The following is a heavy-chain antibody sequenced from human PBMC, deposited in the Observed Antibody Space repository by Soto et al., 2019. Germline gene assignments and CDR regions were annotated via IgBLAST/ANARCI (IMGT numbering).Heavy chain of an antibody. CDR1: GFTFNNYA. CDR2: ISSDGTDT. J-gene: IGHJ4*02. D-gene: IGHD2-15*01. CDR3: TSAVCGTFCYSPDY. V-gene: IGHV3-30-3*01. Sequence: VQLVESGGGVVQPGRSLRLSCAASGFTFNNYAMHWVRQAPGKGLEWVAIISSDGTDTNYADSVKGRFTISRDNSKNTLYLQMSSLRDEDTTVYHCTSAVCGTFCYSPDYWGQGALVTVSS.